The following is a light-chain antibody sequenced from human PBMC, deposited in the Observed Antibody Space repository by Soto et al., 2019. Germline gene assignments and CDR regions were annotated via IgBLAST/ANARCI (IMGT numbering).Light chain of an antibody. Sequence: FVMIQSPLSLPVTPGEPASITCRSSQSLFLRTGYNYLDWYLQKQGQSPQLLIYLGSNRASGVPDRFSGSGSGTDFTLRISRVEAEDVGVYYCMQSLQTPYTFGQGTKLEI. CDR2: LGS. J-gene: IGKJ2*01. V-gene: IGKV2-28*01. CDR1: QSLFLRTGYNY. CDR3: MQSLQTPYT.